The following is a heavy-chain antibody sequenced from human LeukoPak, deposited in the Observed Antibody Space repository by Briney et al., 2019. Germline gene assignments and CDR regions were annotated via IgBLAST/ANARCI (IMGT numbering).Heavy chain of an antibody. V-gene: IGHV3-48*01. D-gene: IGHD6-13*01. CDR1: GFTFSSYW. J-gene: IGHJ4*02. CDR2: ISSSSSTI. CDR3: ARDPEIAATDY. Sequence: GGSLRLSCAASGFTFSSYWMNWVRQAPGKGLEWVSYISSSSSTIYYADSVKGRFTISRDNAKNSLYLQMNSLRAEDTAVYYCARDPEIAATDYWGQGTLVTVSS.